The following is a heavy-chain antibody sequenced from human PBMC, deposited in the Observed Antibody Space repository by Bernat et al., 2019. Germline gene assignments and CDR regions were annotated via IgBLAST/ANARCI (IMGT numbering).Heavy chain of an antibody. CDR3: ALPGGGEYCTSIRCSLDY. D-gene: IGHD2-2*01. Sequence: QVQLVESGGGVVQPGRSLRLSCAASGFTFSTFGMHWVRQAPGKGLEWVAAISYDGGNQYYGDSVKGRFTVSRDNSKNALYLQMTSLRVEDTAVYYCALPGGGEYCTSIRCSLDYWGQGTLVTVSS. V-gene: IGHV3-33*01. J-gene: IGHJ4*02. CDR1: GFTFSTFG. CDR2: ISYDGGNQ.